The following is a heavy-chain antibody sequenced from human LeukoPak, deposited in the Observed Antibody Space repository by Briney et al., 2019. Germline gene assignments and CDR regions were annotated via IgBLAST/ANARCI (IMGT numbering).Heavy chain of an antibody. J-gene: IGHJ4*02. Sequence: PGGSLRLSCAASGFTFNRYWMSWVRQAPGKGLEWVAFIRYDGSNKYYADSVKGRFTISRDNSKNSLYLQMNSLRAEDTAVYYCAKGLWFGEFTVDYWGQGTLVTVSS. CDR2: IRYDGSNK. D-gene: IGHD3-10*01. V-gene: IGHV3-30*02. CDR1: GFTFNRYW. CDR3: AKGLWFGEFTVDY.